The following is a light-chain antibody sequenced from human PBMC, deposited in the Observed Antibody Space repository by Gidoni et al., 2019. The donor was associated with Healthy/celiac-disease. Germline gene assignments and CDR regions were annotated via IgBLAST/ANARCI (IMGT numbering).Light chain of an antibody. CDR2: AAS. J-gene: IGKJ4*01. CDR1: QGISSY. CDR3: QQYYSYPLT. V-gene: IGKV1-8*01. Sequence: AIRLTPSPSSLSASPGDRVTISRRASQGISSYLAWYQQKPGKAPKLLIYAASTLQRGVPSRFSSSGSGTDFTLTISCLQSEDFATYYCQQYYSYPLTFGGGTKVEIK.